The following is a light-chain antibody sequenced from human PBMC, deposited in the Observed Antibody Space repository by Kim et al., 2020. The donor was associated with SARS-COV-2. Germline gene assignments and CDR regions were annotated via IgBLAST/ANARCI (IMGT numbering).Light chain of an antibody. V-gene: IGLV2-8*01. CDR2: EVS. Sequence: QSALTQPPSASGSPGQSVTISCTGTSSDVGGYNYVSWYQQHPGKAPKLMIYEVSKRPSGVPDRFSGSRSGNTASLTVSELQAEDEADYYCSSYAGSNSVVFGGGTQLTVL. CDR1: SSDVGGYNY. J-gene: IGLJ2*01. CDR3: SSYAGSNSVV.